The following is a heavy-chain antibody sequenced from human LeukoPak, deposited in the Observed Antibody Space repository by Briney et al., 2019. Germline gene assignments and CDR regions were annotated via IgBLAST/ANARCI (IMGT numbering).Heavy chain of an antibody. CDR1: GGSISSYY. Sequence: KPSETLSLTCTVSGGSISSYYWNWIRQPPGKGLEWIGYIYYSGRTNYNPSLKSRVTISVDTSKNQFSLNLTSVTAADTAVYYCARFTPQGYGWGGYNRFDPWGQGTLVTVSS. D-gene: IGHD3-16*01. J-gene: IGHJ5*02. CDR2: IYYSGRT. V-gene: IGHV4-59*01. CDR3: ARFTPQGYGWGGYNRFDP.